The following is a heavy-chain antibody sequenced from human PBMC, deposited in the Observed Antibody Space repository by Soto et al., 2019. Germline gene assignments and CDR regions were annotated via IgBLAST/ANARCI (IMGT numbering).Heavy chain of an antibody. CDR3: ARGALVDVVAAFKRELDP. V-gene: IGHV4-30-4*08. J-gene: IGHJ5*02. D-gene: IGHD5-12*01. Sequence: PSEALSLTRSVYGSTLNNCDYLWRCIRQSPWKGVEWLGYIYFTGSTYYSPSRKSRLHISMDKSKNHLSLEMTSVTVADTAVYFCARGALVDVVAAFKRELDPWGPGLLVTVSS. CDR2: IYFTGST. CDR1: GSTLNNCDYL.